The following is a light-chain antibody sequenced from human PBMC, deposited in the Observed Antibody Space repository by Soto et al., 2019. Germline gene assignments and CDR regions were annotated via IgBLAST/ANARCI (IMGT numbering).Light chain of an antibody. CDR1: QSISSW. CDR3: QQYNSYPGT. V-gene: IGKV1-5*01. CDR2: DAS. Sequence: DIQMTQSPSTLSASVGDRVTITCRASQSISSWLAWYQQKPGKAPKPMIYDASRLESGVPSRFSGSGSGKEFALTISSLQPDDFATYYCQQYNSYPGTFGQGTKVEIK. J-gene: IGKJ1*01.